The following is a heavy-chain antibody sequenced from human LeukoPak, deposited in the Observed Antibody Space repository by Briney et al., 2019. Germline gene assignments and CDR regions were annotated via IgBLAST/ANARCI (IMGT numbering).Heavy chain of an antibody. J-gene: IGHJ4*02. V-gene: IGHV1-46*01. Sequence: ASVKVSCKASGYTFTSYYMHWVRQAPGQGLEWMGLINPTGGSTGYAQKFQGRVTMTRDTSISTAYMELSRLRSDDTAVYYCARDVRAVAGHFDYWGQGTLVTVSS. CDR3: ARDVRAVAGHFDY. CDR2: INPTGGST. D-gene: IGHD6-19*01. CDR1: GYTFTSYY.